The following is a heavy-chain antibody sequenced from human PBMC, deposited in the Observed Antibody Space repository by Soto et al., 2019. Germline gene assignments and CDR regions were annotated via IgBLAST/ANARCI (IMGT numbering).Heavy chain of an antibody. CDR1: GYTFIRYD. CDR2: ISPYNDYT. J-gene: IGHJ6*02. Sequence: QVQLVQSAAEVKKPGASVRVSCKASGYTFIRYDIAWVRQAPGQGLEWMGWISPYNDYTIYAQNLQGRVTMTADTSTRTVYMELRGLKSDDTAVYSCARGGYYDNTWGKLSHYGLDVWGQGTSVTVSS. V-gene: IGHV1-18*01. D-gene: IGHD3-16*01. CDR3: ARGGYYDNTWGKLSHYGLDV.